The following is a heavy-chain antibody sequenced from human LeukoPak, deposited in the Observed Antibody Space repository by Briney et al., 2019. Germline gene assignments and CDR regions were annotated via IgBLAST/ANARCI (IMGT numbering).Heavy chain of an antibody. CDR3: AREYGDFDY. V-gene: IGHV4-61*02. CDR2: ISSRGDT. D-gene: IGHD4-17*01. J-gene: IGHJ4*02. CDR1: GGSISSGGYS. Sequence: SETLSLTCAVSGGSISSGGYSWSWIRQPAGKGLQWIGRISSRGDTNYNPSLKSRVFMSIDRSKNQFSLKLLSLTAADTAVYYCAREYGDFDYWGRGTLVTVSS.